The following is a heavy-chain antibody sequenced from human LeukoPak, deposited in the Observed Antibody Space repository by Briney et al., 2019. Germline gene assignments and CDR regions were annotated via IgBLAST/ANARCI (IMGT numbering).Heavy chain of an antibody. D-gene: IGHD2-2*02. V-gene: IGHV3-21*01. CDR1: GFTFSSYA. J-gene: IGHJ6*02. CDR2: ISSSSSYI. Sequence: GGSLRLSCAASGFTFSSYAMSWVRQAPGKGLEWVSSISSSSSYIYYADSVKGRFTISRDNAKNSLYLQMNSLRAEDTAVYYCARDRHIVVVPAAIQMDVWGQGTTVTVSS. CDR3: ARDRHIVVVPAAIQMDV.